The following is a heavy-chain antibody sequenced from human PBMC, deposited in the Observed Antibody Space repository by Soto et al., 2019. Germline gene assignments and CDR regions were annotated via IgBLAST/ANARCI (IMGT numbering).Heavy chain of an antibody. CDR3: ARVRQLVGYFYYYMDV. Sequence: SVKVSCKASGGTFSSYTISWVRQAPGQGLEWMGRIIPILGIANYAQKFQGRVTITADKSTSTAYMELRGLRSDDTAVYYCARVRQLVGYFYYYMDVWGKGTTVTVSS. V-gene: IGHV1-69*02. J-gene: IGHJ6*03. CDR1: GGTFSSYT. D-gene: IGHD6-6*01. CDR2: IIPILGIA.